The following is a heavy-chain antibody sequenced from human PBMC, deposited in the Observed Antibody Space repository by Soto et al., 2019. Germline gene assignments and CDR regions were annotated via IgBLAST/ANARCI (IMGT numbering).Heavy chain of an antibody. Sequence: ASVKVSCKTSGYKFTTYFIHWVRQAPGQGLEWMGMIHPSGDTGYAQKFRGRVTMTTDTSTSTAYMELRSLRSDDTAVYYCARHLLGGYAFDIWGQGTMVTVSS. D-gene: IGHD1-26*01. CDR3: ARHLLGGYAFDI. V-gene: IGHV1-46*01. CDR1: GYKFTTYF. CDR2: IHPSGDT. J-gene: IGHJ3*02.